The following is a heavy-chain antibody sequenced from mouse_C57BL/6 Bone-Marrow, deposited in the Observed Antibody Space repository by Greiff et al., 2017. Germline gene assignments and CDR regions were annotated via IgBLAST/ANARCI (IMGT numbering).Heavy chain of an antibody. V-gene: IGHV1-7*01. CDR2: INPSSGYT. CDR1: GYTFTSYW. D-gene: IGHD1-1*01. J-gene: IGHJ1*03. CDR3: AREVITTVVAKYFDV. Sequence: QVLLQQSGAELAKPGASVKLSCKASGYTFTSYWMHWVKPRPGQGLEWIGYINPSSGYTKYNQKFKDKATLTADKSSSTAYMQLSSLTYEDSAVYYCAREVITTVVAKYFDVWGTGTTVTVSS.